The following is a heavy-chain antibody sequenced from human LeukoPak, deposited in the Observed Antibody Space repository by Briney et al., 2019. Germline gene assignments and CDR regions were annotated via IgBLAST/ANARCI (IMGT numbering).Heavy chain of an antibody. CDR2: ISYDGRIK. CDR1: GFTFSNCA. D-gene: IGHD5/OR15-5a*01. CDR3: AREFYVGGYMDV. J-gene: IGHJ6*03. V-gene: IGHV3-30*04. Sequence: GGSLRLSCAGSGFTFSNCAMHWVRQAPGKNVEWVAAISYDGRIKNYADSVKGRFTISRDNSKNTMYLQMNSLRAEDTAVYYCAREFYVGGYMDVWGKGTTVTVSS.